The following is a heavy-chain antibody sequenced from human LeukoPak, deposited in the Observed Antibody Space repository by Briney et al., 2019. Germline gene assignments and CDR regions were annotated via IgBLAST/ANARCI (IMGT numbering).Heavy chain of an antibody. D-gene: IGHD3-16*02. CDR2: TSTDGSTT. Sequence: GSLRLSCAASGFTFNNYWIHWVRQAPGKGLVWVSSTSTDGSTTVYGDSVKGRFTISRDNGKNTLDLQLNSLRVEDTAVYFCTRTGYRHGMDVWGQGTTVTVSS. J-gene: IGHJ6*02. CDR3: TRTGYRHGMDV. V-gene: IGHV3-74*01. CDR1: GFTFNNYW.